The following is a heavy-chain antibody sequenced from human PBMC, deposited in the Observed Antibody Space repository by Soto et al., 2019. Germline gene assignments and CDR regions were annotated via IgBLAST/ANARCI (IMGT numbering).Heavy chain of an antibody. V-gene: IGHV3-66*01. D-gene: IGHD3-3*01. Sequence: GGSLRLSCAASGFTVSSNYMSWVRQAPGKGLEWVSVIYSGGSTYYADSVKGRFTISRDNSKNTLYLQMNSLRAEDTAVYYCARGDITIFGVAYYYYMDVWGKGTTVTVSS. CDR1: GFTVSSNY. CDR2: IYSGGST. CDR3: ARGDITIFGVAYYYYMDV. J-gene: IGHJ6*03.